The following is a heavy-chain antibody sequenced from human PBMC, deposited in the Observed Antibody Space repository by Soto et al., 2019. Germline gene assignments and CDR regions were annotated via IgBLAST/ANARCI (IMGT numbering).Heavy chain of an antibody. CDR1: GYSFTSYW. J-gene: IGHJ4*02. V-gene: IGHV5-51*01. CDR2: IYPGDSDT. Sequence: SLKISCKGSGYSFTSYWIGWVRQMPGKGLEWMGIIYPGDSDTRYSPSFQGQVTISADKSISTAYLQWSSLKASDTAMYYCARLGYCGGDCYSNFDYWGQGTLVTVSS. D-gene: IGHD2-21*02. CDR3: ARLGYCGGDCYSNFDY.